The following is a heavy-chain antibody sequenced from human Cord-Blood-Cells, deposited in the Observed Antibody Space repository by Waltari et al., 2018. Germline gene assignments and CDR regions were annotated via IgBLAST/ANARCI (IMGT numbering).Heavy chain of an antibody. V-gene: IGHV4-34*01. Sequence: QVQLQQWGAGLLKPSETLSLTCAVYGGSFSGYYWSWIRQPPGKGLEWIGEINHSGSNNYNPSLKRRVTISVDTSKNQFSLKLSSVTAADTAVYYCARDRYNGAFDIWGKGTMVTVSS. J-gene: IGHJ3*02. CDR1: GGSFSGYY. CDR2: INHSGSN. CDR3: ARDRYNGAFDI. D-gene: IGHD1-20*01.